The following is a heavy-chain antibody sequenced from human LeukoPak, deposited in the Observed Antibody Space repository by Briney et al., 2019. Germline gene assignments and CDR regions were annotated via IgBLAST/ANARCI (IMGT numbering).Heavy chain of an antibody. CDR1: GYTFTGYY. J-gene: IGHJ4*02. V-gene: IGHV1-2*02. D-gene: IGHD6-13*01. Sequence: ASVKVSCKAAGYTFTGYYMHWVRQAPGQGLEWMGWINPNSGGTNYAQKFQGRVTMPRDTSISTAYMELSRLRSDDTAVYYCARAPLLQQLVPPFDYWGQGTLVTVSS. CDR3: ARAPLLQQLVPPFDY. CDR2: INPNSGGT.